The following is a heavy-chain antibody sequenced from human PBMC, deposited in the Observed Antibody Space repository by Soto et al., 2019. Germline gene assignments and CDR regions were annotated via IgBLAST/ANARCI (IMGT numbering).Heavy chain of an antibody. CDR1: VFMFSTYV. Sequence: WGCLRISCAPSVFMFSTYVMSWVRQAPGKGLEWVSSINGRSNYKYYANSVRGRFTISRDNAKNSLFLHMSSLTAEDTAVYYCPREDGIAGETSAFDYWGQGTMVTVSS. CDR3: PREDGIAGETSAFDY. D-gene: IGHD1-26*01. J-gene: IGHJ4*01. CDR2: INGRSNYK. V-gene: IGHV3-21*01.